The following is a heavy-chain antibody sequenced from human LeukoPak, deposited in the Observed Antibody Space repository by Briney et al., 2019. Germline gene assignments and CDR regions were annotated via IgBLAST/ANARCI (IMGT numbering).Heavy chain of an antibody. J-gene: IGHJ4*02. CDR3: AKRGSGSYYEFYSTTYYFDC. Sequence: GGSLRPSCAASGFTFSSYAMGWVRQAPGKGLGWGSAISGSGGSTYYAESVKGRFTKSRDNSKNTLYLQMNSLRAEDTAVYYCAKRGSGSYYEFYSTTYYFDCWGQGTLVTVSS. CDR1: GFTFSSYA. CDR2: ISGSGGST. V-gene: IGHV3-23*01. D-gene: IGHD1-26*01.